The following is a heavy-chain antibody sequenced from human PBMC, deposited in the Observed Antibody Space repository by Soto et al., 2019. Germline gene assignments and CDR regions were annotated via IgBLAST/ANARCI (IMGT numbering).Heavy chain of an antibody. Sequence: QVQLQQWGAGLLKPSETLSLTCAVYGGSFSGYYWSWVRQAPGKGLEWIGEITRIGGINYNPSLKSRVTMSLDTSQNQFSLRLTAVSDADTALYYCARLFAGATGNWYFDLCGRGTLVTVAS. V-gene: IGHV4-34*01. CDR1: GGSFSGYY. CDR2: ITRIGGI. D-gene: IGHD1-1*01. CDR3: ARLFAGATGNWYFDL. J-gene: IGHJ2*01.